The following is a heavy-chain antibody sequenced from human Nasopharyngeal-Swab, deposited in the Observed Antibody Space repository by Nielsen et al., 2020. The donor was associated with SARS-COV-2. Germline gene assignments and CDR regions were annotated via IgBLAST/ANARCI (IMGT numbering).Heavy chain of an antibody. CDR1: GCTFSSYA. J-gene: IGHJ5*02. CDR3: ARGAVAVSWFDP. CDR2: IIPILGIA. D-gene: IGHD6-19*01. Sequence: SVKVSCKASGCTFSSYAISWVRQAPGQGLEWMGGIIPILGIANYAQKFQGRVTITADKSTSTAYMELSSLRSEDTAVYYCARGAVAVSWFDPWGQGTLVTVSS. V-gene: IGHV1-69*10.